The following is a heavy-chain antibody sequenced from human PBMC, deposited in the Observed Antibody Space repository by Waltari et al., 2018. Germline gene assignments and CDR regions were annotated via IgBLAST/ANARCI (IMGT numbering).Heavy chain of an antibody. J-gene: IGHJ3*01. CDR2: VDPEDGET. CDR1: GYTFSDYY. Sequence: EVQLLQSGAELKEPGTTVRISCKVSGYTFSDYYIHWVQQAPGKGLRWMGLVDPEDGETTYADNFQVRVTISADTSTDTAFMELSSLRSEDTAVFYCATALGDSSSASRPFDFWGQGTMITVSS. D-gene: IGHD6-19*01. V-gene: IGHV1-69-2*01. CDR3: ATALGDSSSASRPFDF.